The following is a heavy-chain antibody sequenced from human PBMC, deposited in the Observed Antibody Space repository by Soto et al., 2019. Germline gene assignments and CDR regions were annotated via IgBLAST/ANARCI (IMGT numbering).Heavy chain of an antibody. Sequence: GGSLRLSCAASGFTFNTYAMSWVRQAPGKGLEWVSAISGSGDNTYYVDSVKGRFTISRDNSKSTLYLQLNSLRAEDTAVYFCAKGSIAAIYFYYSMDVWGQGTTVTVSS. D-gene: IGHD6-6*01. CDR2: ISGSGDNT. J-gene: IGHJ6*02. CDR1: GFTFNTYA. CDR3: AKGSIAAIYFYYSMDV. V-gene: IGHV3-23*01.